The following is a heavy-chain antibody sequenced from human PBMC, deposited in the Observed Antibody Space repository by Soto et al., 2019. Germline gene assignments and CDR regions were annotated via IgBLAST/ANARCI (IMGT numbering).Heavy chain of an antibody. J-gene: IGHJ5*02. Sequence: GGSLRLACAASGFTFSSYSMNWVRQAPGKGLEWVSSINSSSSYTYYADSVQGRFTISRDNAKNSLYLQMNSLRAEDTAVYYCARDTIAAESPNWFDPWGQGTLVTVSS. CDR2: INSSSSYT. CDR3: ARDTIAAESPNWFDP. D-gene: IGHD6-13*01. V-gene: IGHV3-21*01. CDR1: GFTFSSYS.